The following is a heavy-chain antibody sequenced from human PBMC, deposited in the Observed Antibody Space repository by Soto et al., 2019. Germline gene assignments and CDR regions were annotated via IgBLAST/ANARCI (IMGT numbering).Heavy chain of an antibody. D-gene: IGHD2-15*01. Sequence: SETLSLTCTVSGGSIYRSGYYWGWVRQPPGRGLEWIGNIDYNGVTYSNPSLKSRVTISRDTSKNQFSLKLTSVTAADTALYYCGKVLVGATGHTDSDSWGPGALVTVSS. V-gene: IGHV4-39*01. CDR2: IDYNGVT. CDR3: GKVLVGATGHTDSDS. J-gene: IGHJ4*02. CDR1: GGSIYRSGYY.